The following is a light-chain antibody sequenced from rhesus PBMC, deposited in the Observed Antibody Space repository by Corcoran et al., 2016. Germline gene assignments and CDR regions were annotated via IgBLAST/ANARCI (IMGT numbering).Light chain of an antibody. CDR3: SSYAGCNTYI. J-gene: IGLJ1*01. CDR1: SSDIGGYNY. CDR2: EVS. V-gene: IGLV2-32*02. Sequence: QAALTQPRSVSGSPGQSVTLSCTGTSSDIGGYNYVAWYQQHPGTAPKLMIYEVSKRHSGVSDRFSGSKSGNTASLTISGLQAEDEADYYCSSYAGCNTYIFGAGTRLTVL.